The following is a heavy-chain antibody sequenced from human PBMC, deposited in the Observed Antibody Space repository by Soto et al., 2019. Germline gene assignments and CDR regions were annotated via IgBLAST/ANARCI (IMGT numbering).Heavy chain of an antibody. Sequence: QVQLQESGPGLVKPSETLSLTCTVSGGSVSSGSYYWSWIRQPPGKGLEWIGYIYYSGSTNYNPSLRSRVTISVDTSKTQFSRRLGSGTAADTAVYDWAGGAGGSYPNYFDYWGQGTLVTVSS. CDR3: AGGAGGSYPNYFDY. D-gene: IGHD1-26*01. J-gene: IGHJ4*02. V-gene: IGHV4-61*01. CDR2: IYYSGST. CDR1: GGSVSSGSYY.